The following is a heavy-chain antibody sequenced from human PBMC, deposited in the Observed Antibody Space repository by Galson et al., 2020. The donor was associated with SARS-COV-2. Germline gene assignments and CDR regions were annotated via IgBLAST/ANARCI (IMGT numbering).Heavy chain of an antibody. J-gene: IGHJ6*02. CDR3: ARDARYSYDTKRFYYYYGMDV. CDR2: IKQDGSEK. D-gene: IGHD5-18*01. V-gene: IGHV3-7*01. Sequence: GASLKISCAASGFTFSSYWMSWVRQAPGKGLEWVANIKQDGSEKHHVDSVKGRFTISRDNAKNSLYLQMNSLRAEDTAVYYCARDARYSYDTKRFYYYYGMDVWGQGTTVTVSS. CDR1: GFTFSSYW.